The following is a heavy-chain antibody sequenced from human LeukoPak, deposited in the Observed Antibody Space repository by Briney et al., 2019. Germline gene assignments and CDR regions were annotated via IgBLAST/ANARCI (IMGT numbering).Heavy chain of an antibody. Sequence: GGSLRLSCAASGFSFSNYDMNWVRQAPGRGLEWISNISSSGITTDYAESVKGRFTISRDNAKNSLYLQMNSLRAEDTAVYYCARGPTSGWYYYYYMDVWGKGTTVTISS. CDR2: ISSSGITT. CDR3: ARGPTSGWYYYYYMDV. CDR1: GFSFSNYD. D-gene: IGHD6-19*01. V-gene: IGHV3-48*03. J-gene: IGHJ6*03.